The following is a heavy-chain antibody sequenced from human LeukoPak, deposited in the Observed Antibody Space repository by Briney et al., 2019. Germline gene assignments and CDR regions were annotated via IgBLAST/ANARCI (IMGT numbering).Heavy chain of an antibody. D-gene: IGHD6-13*01. V-gene: IGHV4-30-2*01. CDR3: ARDVGSFFDY. CDR2: IYHSRST. J-gene: IGHJ4*02. CDR1: GGSISCGDYY. Sequence: SQTLSLTCTVSGGSISCGDYYWSWIRQPPGKGLEWIGYIYHSRSTYYNPSLKSRVTISVDRSKNQFSLKLSSVTAADTAVYYCARDVGSFFDYWGQGTLVTVSS.